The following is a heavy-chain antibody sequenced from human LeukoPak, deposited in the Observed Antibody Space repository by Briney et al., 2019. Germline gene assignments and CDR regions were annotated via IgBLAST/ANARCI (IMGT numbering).Heavy chain of an antibody. J-gene: IGHJ5*02. CDR3: ARKGLRLGWFAP. CDR1: GYTFTGYY. V-gene: IGHV1-2*02. Sequence: GASVKVSCKASGYTFTGYYMHWVRQAPGQGLEWMGWINPDSGGTNYAQKFQGRVTMTRETSISTAYMELSRLRSDDTAVYYCARKGLRLGWFAPWGQGTLVTVSS. D-gene: IGHD6-19*01. CDR2: INPDSGGT.